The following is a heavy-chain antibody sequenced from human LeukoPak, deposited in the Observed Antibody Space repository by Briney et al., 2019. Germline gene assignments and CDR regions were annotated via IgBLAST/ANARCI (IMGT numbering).Heavy chain of an antibody. CDR1: GYTSTSYG. J-gene: IGHJ4*02. V-gene: IGHV1-18*01. CDR2: ISAYNGNT. CDR3: ARESAGGGYSSSWYSY. D-gene: IGHD6-13*01. Sequence: ASVKVSCKASGYTSTSYGTSWVRHAPGQGLEWMGWISAYNGNTNYAQKLQGRVTMTTDTSTSTAYMELRSLRSDDTAVYYCARESAGGGYSSSWYSYWGPGTLVTVSS.